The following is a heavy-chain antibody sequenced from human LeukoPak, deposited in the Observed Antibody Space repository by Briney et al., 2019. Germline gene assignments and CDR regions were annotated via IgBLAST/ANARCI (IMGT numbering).Heavy chain of an antibody. J-gene: IGHJ4*02. V-gene: IGHV4-61*02. Sequence: SETLSLTCTVSGGSISSGSYYWSWIRQPAGKGLEWIGRIYTSGSTNYNPSLKSRVTISVDTSKNQSSLKLSSVTAADTAVYYCARSYGSGDYWGQGTLVTVSS. CDR2: IYTSGST. CDR1: GGSISSGSYY. CDR3: ARSYGSGDY. D-gene: IGHD3-10*01.